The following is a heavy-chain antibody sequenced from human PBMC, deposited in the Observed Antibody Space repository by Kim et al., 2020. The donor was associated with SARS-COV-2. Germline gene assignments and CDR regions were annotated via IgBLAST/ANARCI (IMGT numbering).Heavy chain of an antibody. V-gene: IGHV4-39*01. CDR2: IYYSGST. Sequence: SETLSLTCTVSGGSISSSSYYWGWIRQPPGKGLEWIGSIYYSGSTYYNPSLKSRVTISVDTSKNQFSLKLSSVTAADTAVYYCARPRWSSWYLSWFDPWGQGTLVTVSS. CDR3: ARPRWSSWYLSWFDP. J-gene: IGHJ5*02. D-gene: IGHD6-13*01. CDR1: GGSISSSSYY.